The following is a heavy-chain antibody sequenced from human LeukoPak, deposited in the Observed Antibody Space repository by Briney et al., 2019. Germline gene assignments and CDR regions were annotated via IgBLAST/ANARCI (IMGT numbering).Heavy chain of an antibody. CDR1: GGPVSSGSYY. Sequence: PSETLSLTCTVSGGPVSSGSYYWSWIRQPPGKGLEWIGYIYYSGSTNYNPSLKSRVTISVDTSKNQFSLKLSSVTAADTAVYYCARGGYDILTGYYPFDYWGQGTLVTVSS. CDR3: ARGGYDILTGYYPFDY. V-gene: IGHV4-61*01. CDR2: IYYSGST. J-gene: IGHJ4*02. D-gene: IGHD3-9*01.